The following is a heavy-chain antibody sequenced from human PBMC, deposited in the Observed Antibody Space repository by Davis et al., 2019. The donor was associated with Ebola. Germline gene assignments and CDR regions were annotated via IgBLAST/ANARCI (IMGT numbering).Heavy chain of an antibody. Sequence: SVKVSCKASGYTFTSYGISWVRQAPGQGLEWMGRIIPILGIANYAQKFQGRVTITRDTSASTAYMELSSLRSEDTAVYYCARGSFDYYYYGMDVWGQGTTVTVSS. CDR2: IIPILGIA. D-gene: IGHD3-10*01. CDR3: ARGSFDYYYYGMDV. V-gene: IGHV1-69*04. J-gene: IGHJ6*02. CDR1: GYTFTSYG.